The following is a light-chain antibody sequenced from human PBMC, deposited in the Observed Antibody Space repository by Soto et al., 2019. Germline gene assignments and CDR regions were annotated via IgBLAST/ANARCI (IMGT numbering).Light chain of an antibody. CDR3: VLSYRRV. V-gene: IGLV7-46*01. Sequence: QALVTQEPSLTVSPGGTVTLTCGSSTGAVTSGHYPYWFQQKPGQAPRTLIYDTSNKHSWTPARFSGSLLGGKAALTLSGAQPEDEAEYYCVLSYRRVVGKGTKVTVI. J-gene: IGLJ1*01. CDR1: TGAVTSGHY. CDR2: DTS.